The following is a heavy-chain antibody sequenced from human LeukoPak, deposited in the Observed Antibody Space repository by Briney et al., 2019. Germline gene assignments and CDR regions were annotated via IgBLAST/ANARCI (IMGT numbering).Heavy chain of an antibody. V-gene: IGHV3-48*01. CDR2: ISASGFTI. Sequence: PGGSLRLSCAVSGFTLSNYSMNWVRQAPGKGLEWISYISASGFTIHYADSVKGRFTISRDNAKNSLYLQMNSLRAEDTAVYYCVRGVPKTSYYYYYMDVWGKGTTVTVCS. CDR3: VRGVPKTSYYYYYMDV. J-gene: IGHJ6*03. D-gene: IGHD4-11*01. CDR1: GFTLSNYS.